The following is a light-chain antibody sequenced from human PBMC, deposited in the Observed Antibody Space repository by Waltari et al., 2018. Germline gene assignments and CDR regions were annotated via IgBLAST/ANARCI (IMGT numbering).Light chain of an antibody. V-gene: IGKV1-12*01. Sequence: DIQMTQSPSSVSASVGDRVTITCRASPDISNWLAWYQQKPGKAPKLLIFPASRLQSGVPSRFSGSGSGSDFSLTISSLQPEDFATYYCQQANTFPVTFGGGTKVEIK. CDR2: PAS. J-gene: IGKJ4*01. CDR1: PDISNW. CDR3: QQANTFPVT.